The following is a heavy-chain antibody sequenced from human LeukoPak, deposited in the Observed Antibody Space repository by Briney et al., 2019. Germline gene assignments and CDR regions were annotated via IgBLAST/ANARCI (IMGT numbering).Heavy chain of an antibody. CDR1: GFTFSSYS. CDR3: ARDPNYYGLGNLYYYGMDV. V-gene: IGHV3-21*01. CDR2: ISSSSSYI. Sequence: GGSLALSCAASGFTFSSYSMNWVRQAPGKGLVWVSSISSSSSYIYYADSVKGRFTIYRDNAKNSLYLQMNSLRAEDTAVYYCARDPNYYGLGNLYYYGMDVWGKGTTVTVSS. J-gene: IGHJ6*04. D-gene: IGHD3-10*01.